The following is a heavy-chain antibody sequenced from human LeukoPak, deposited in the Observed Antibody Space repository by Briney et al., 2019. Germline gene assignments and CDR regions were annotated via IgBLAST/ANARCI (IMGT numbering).Heavy chain of an antibody. D-gene: IGHD3-22*01. CDR3: ARDRGWRTSGYYLYHFDY. V-gene: IGHV3-7*01. CDR1: GFTFTDYF. CDR2: IKHNGGEK. J-gene: IGHJ4*02. Sequence: GGSLRLSCVASGFTFTDYFMSWVRQAPGKGLEWVASIKHNGGEKYYVDSVKGRLTISRDDAKNSLYLEMSSLRVEDTAVYYCARDRGWRTSGYYLYHFDYWGQGTLVTFAS.